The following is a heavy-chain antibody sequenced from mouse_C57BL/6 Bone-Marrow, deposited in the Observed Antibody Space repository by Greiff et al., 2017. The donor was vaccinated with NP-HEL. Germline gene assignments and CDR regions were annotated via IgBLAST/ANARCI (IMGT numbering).Heavy chain of an antibody. D-gene: IGHD2-14*01. CDR2: IHPTSGST. CDR3: ARKGIGYAMDY. J-gene: IGHJ4*01. CDR1: GYTFTSYW. Sequence: QVQLQQPGAELVKPGASVKLSCKASGYTFTSYWMHWVKQRPGQGLEWIGMIHPTSGSTNYNEKFKSKATLTVDKSSSTAYMQLSSLTSEDSAVYYCARKGIGYAMDYGGQGTSVTVSS. V-gene: IGHV1-64*01.